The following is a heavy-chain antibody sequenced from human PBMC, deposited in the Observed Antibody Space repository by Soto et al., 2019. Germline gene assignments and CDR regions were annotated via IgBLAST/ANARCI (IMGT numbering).Heavy chain of an antibody. Sequence: PGGSLRLSCAASGFTFSSYWMSWVRQAPGKGLEWVANIKQDGSEKYYVDSVKGRFTISRDNAKNSLYLQMNSLRAEDTAVYYCARGPVLLMITFGGVIVKPLYFDYWGQGTLVTVSA. V-gene: IGHV3-7*01. CDR2: IKQDGSEK. CDR3: ARGPVLLMITFGGVIVKPLYFDY. J-gene: IGHJ4*02. D-gene: IGHD3-16*02. CDR1: GFTFSSYW.